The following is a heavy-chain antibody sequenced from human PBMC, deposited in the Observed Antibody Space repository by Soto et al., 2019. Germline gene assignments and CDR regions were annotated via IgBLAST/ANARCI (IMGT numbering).Heavy chain of an antibody. D-gene: IGHD3-10*01. CDR2: ISYDGSNK. V-gene: IGHV3-30*18. CDR3: AKALTMVRGAVTTYYYYGMDV. CDR1: GFTFSSYG. J-gene: IGHJ6*02. Sequence: GSLRLSCAASGFTFSSYGMHWVRQAPGKGLEWVAVISYDGSNKYYADSVKGRFTISRDNSKNTLYLQMNSLRAEDTAVYYCAKALTMVRGAVTTYYYYGMDVSGQVPTVTVSS.